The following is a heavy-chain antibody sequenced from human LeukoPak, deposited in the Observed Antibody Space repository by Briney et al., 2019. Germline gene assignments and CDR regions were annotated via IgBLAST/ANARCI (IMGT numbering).Heavy chain of an antibody. CDR3: AKRGYSSGWYSYYFDY. CDR2: ISGSGGST. Sequence: HPGGSLRLSCAAPGFTFSSYAMSWVRQAPGKGLEWVSAISGSGGSTYYADSVKGRFTISRDNSKNTLYLQMNSLRAEDTAVYYCAKRGYSSGWYSYYFDYWGQGTLVTVSS. D-gene: IGHD6-19*01. CDR1: GFTFSSYA. J-gene: IGHJ4*02. V-gene: IGHV3-23*01.